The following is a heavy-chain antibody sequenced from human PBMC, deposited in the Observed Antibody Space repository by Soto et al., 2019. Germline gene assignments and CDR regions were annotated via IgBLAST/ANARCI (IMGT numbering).Heavy chain of an antibody. J-gene: IGHJ5*02. V-gene: IGHV3-7*01. CDR2: IKTDGSEE. Sequence: EVQLVESGGDLVQPGGSLKLSCRTSGLTFRTYLMSWVRQAPGKGLEWVANIKTDGSEEYYADSVEGRFTISRDNTKNSLSLQMNSLRADDTATYYCATYHDSDLATYRFRPWGQGTLVTVSS. D-gene: IGHD3-16*02. CDR1: GLTFRTYL. CDR3: ATYHDSDLATYRFRP.